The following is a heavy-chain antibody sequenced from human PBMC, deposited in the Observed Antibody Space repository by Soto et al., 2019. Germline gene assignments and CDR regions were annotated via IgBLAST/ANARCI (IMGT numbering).Heavy chain of an antibody. J-gene: IGHJ4*02. CDR1: GFSLTTSGVG. D-gene: IGHD4-17*01. V-gene: IGHV2-5*02. CDR3: AHRLTGDYGFDY. Sequence: HITLKESGPTLVKPTQTLTLTCTFSGFSLTTSGVGVGWIRQPPGKALEWLALIYWDDDKRYSPSLKSRLTIXKXTSKNQVVLTMTNMDPVDTATYYCAHRLTGDYGFDYWGQGTLVTVSS. CDR2: IYWDDDK.